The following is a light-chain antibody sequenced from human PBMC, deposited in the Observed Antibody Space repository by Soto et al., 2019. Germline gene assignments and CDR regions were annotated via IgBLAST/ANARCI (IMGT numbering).Light chain of an antibody. CDR1: SDDIGLYQL. V-gene: IGLV2-14*02. J-gene: IGLJ1*01. CDR3: SSYTVSVAPYV. Sequence: QSALTQPASVSGSPGQSIIISCTGTSDDIGLYQLVSWYQHHPGKAPKLMIYEGNKRPLGVSDRFSGSKSGNTASLTISGLQAEDEADYYCSSYTVSVAPYVFGTGTKLTVL. CDR2: EGN.